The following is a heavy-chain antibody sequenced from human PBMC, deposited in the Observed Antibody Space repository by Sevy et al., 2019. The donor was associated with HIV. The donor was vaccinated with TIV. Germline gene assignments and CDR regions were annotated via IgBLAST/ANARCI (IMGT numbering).Heavy chain of an antibody. V-gene: IGHV5-51*01. CDR3: ARYPIVVVPAAEYYFDY. CDR2: IYPGDSDT. D-gene: IGHD2-2*01. CDR1: GYTFTNYW. J-gene: IGHJ4*02. Sequence: GESLKISCKGSGYTFTNYWIGWVRQMPGKGLEWMGIIYPGDSDTRYSPSFQGQVTISADKSISTAYLQWSSLKASDTAMYYCARYPIVVVPAAEYYFDYWGQGTLFTVSS.